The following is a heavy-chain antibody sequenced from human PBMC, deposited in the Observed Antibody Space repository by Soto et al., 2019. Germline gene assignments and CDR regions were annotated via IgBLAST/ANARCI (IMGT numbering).Heavy chain of an antibody. V-gene: IGHV3-11*01. D-gene: IGHD3-22*01. CDR2: ISSSGGTI. CDR1: GLSFSDYY. CDR3: ARGSSSGFEPYFDY. Sequence: GGSLRLSCAASGLSFSDYYMSWIRQAPGKGLEWVSYISSSGGTIYYADSVKGRFTISRDNAKNSLYLQMNSLRAEDTAVYYCARGSSSGFEPYFDYWGQGTLVTVSS. J-gene: IGHJ4*02.